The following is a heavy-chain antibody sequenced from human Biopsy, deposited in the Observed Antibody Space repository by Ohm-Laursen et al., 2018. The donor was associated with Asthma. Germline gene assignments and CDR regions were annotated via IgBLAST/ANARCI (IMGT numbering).Heavy chain of an antibody. Sequence: SETLSLTCTVSYGSITSGGYYWTWIRQHPGKGLEWIGFIYYSGSTYYNPSLKSRVTIAVETSKNQFSLTLTSVTAADTAVYYCARAQDYYDSRGYYRSFDYWGQGTLVTVSS. D-gene: IGHD3-22*01. CDR2: IYYSGST. J-gene: IGHJ4*02. V-gene: IGHV4-31*03. CDR1: YGSITSGGYY. CDR3: ARAQDYYDSRGYYRSFDY.